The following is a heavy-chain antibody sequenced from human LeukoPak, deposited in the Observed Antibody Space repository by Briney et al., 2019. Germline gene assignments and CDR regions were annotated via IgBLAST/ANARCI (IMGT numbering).Heavy chain of an antibody. Sequence: ASVKVSCKASGYTFTGYYMHWVRQAPGQGLEWMGWINPNSGGTNYAQKFQGRVTMTRNTSISTAYMELSSLRSEDTAVYYCARARTDYYDSSGENDAFDIWGQGTMVTVSS. V-gene: IGHV1-2*02. CDR2: INPNSGGT. CDR1: GYTFTGYY. J-gene: IGHJ3*02. D-gene: IGHD3-22*01. CDR3: ARARTDYYDSSGENDAFDI.